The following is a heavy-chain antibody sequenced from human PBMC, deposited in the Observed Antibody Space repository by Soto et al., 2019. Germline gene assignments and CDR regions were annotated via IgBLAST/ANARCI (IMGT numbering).Heavy chain of an antibody. Sequence: PGGSLRLSCAASGFTFSSYAMHWVRQAPGKGPEWVAVISYDGSNKYYADSVKGRFTISRDNSKNTLYLQMNSLRAEDTAVYYCARGEMAFDYWGQGTLVTVSS. J-gene: IGHJ4*02. V-gene: IGHV3-30-3*01. D-gene: IGHD3-16*01. CDR1: GFTFSSYA. CDR2: ISYDGSNK. CDR3: ARGEMAFDY.